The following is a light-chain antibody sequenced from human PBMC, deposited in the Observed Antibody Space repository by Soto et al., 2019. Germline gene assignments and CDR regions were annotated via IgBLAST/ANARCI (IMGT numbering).Light chain of an antibody. J-gene: IGLJ1*01. Sequence: HSALTQPASVSGSPGQSITISCTGTSSDVGGYNYVSWYQQHPGKAPKLMIYDVSNRPSGVSNRFSGSKSGNTASLTISGLQAEDEADYYCSSYTSSSTLLYVFGTGTKLPS. CDR2: DVS. V-gene: IGLV2-14*01. CDR3: SSYTSSSTLLYV. CDR1: SSDVGGYNY.